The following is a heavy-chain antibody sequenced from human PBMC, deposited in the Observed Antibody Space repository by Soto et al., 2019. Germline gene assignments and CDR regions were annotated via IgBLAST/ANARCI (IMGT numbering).Heavy chain of an antibody. D-gene: IGHD3-22*01. CDR1: GYSFTSYW. CDR2: IDPSDSYT. Sequence: PGESLKISCKGSGYSFTSYWISWVRQMPGKGLEWMGRIDPSDSYTNYSPSFQGHVTISLDTSKKQFSLKLSPVTAADTAVYYCARCRRDSSGYYYVYYFDYWGQGTLVTVSS. J-gene: IGHJ4*02. CDR3: ARCRRDSSGYYYVYYFDY. V-gene: IGHV5-10-1*01.